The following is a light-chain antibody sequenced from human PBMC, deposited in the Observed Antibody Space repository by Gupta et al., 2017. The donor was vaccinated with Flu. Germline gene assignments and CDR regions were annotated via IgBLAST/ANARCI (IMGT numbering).Light chain of an antibody. V-gene: IGKV1-9*01. CDR1: QGISSY. CDR2: AAS. CDR3: QQLNSYPIT. J-gene: IGKJ5*01. Sequence: PSFLSASVGDRVTITCRASQGISSYLAWYQQKPGKAPKLLIYAASTLQSGVPSGFSGSGSGTEFTLTISSLQPEDFATYYCQQLNSYPITFGQGTRLEIK.